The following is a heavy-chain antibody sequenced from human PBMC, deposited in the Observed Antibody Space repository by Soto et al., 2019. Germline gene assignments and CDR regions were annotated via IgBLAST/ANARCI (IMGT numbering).Heavy chain of an antibody. J-gene: IGHJ4*02. V-gene: IGHV4-39*01. CDR2: IYFSGST. CDR1: GVSISNTSYY. CDR3: ARHGSY. Sequence: VPLLESGPGLVKPSETLSLTCSVSGVSISNTSYYWGWIRQPPGKGLEWVGTIYFSGSTFYNPSLKSRVTISIDTSKNQFSLRLSSVTAADTAVYYCARHGSYWGQGTLVTVSS.